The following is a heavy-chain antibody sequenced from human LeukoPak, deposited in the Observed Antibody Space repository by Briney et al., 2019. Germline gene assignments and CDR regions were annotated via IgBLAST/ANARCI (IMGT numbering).Heavy chain of an antibody. D-gene: IGHD6-13*01. CDR2: INSDGSSR. J-gene: IGHJ4*02. Sequence: HPGGYLRRSCAASGFTFSNYWMHWVRQAPGKGLVWVSRINSDGSSRNYADSVKGRFTISRDNAKNTLYLQMNSLRAEDTAVYYCASASSHRIAAGGDYWGQGTLVTVSS. CDR1: GFTFSNYW. V-gene: IGHV3-74*01. CDR3: ASASSHRIAAGGDY.